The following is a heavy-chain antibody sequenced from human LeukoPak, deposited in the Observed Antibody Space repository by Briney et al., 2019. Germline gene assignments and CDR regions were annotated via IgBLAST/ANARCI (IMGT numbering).Heavy chain of an antibody. J-gene: IGHJ4*02. D-gene: IGHD5-24*01. V-gene: IGHV3-7*01. CDR3: ARWRWLQSEFDY. CDR2: IKQDGSEK. CDR1: GFTFSSYW. Sequence: GGSLRLSCAASGFTFSSYWMSWVRQAPGKGLEWVANIKQDGSEKYYVDSVKGRFTISTDDAKKSLYLQMNSLRVEDTAVYYCARWRWLQSEFDYWGQGSLVTVSS.